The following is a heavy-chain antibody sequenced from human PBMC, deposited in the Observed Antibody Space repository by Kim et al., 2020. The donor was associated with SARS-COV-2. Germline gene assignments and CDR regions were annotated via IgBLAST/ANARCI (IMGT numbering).Heavy chain of an antibody. CDR3: ARAGGGSYYDYFDY. Sequence: GGSLRLSCAASGFTFSSYAMHWVGQAPGKGLEWVAVISYDGSNKYYADSVKGRFTISRDNSKNTLYLQMNSLRAEDTAVYYCARAGGGSYYDYFDYWGQG. D-gene: IGHD1-26*01. CDR1: GFTFSSYA. J-gene: IGHJ4*02. CDR2: ISYDGSNK. V-gene: IGHV3-30-3*01.